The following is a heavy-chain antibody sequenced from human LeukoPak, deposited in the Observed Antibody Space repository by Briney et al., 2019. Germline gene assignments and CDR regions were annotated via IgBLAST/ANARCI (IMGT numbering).Heavy chain of an antibody. CDR3: ATYRQVLLPFES. Sequence: GGSLRLPCAASGFTFSSYEMNWVRQPPGKGLEWVSSIFPSGGEIHYADSVRGRFTISRDNSKSTLSLQMNSLRAEDTAIYYCATYRQVLLPFESWGQGTLVTVSS. CDR2: IFPSGGEI. D-gene: IGHD2-8*02. V-gene: IGHV3-23*01. CDR1: GFTFSSYE. J-gene: IGHJ4*02.